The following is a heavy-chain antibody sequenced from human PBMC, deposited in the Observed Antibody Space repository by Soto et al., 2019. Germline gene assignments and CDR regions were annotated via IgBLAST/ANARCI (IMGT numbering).Heavy chain of an antibody. J-gene: IGHJ6*02. CDR2: ISGSGGST. D-gene: IGHD3-9*01. CDR1: GFTFSSYA. Sequence: EVQLLESGGGLVQPGGSLRLSCAASGFTFSSYAMSWVRQAPGKGLEWVSAISGSGGSTYYADSVKGRFTISRDNSKNTLYLQMNSLRAEDTAVYYCAKVARYYDILTGLNYGMDVWGQGTTVTVSS. V-gene: IGHV3-23*01. CDR3: AKVARYYDILTGLNYGMDV.